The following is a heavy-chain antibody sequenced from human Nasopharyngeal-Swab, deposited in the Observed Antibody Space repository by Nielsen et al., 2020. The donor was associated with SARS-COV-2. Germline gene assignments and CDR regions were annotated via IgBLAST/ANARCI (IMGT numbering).Heavy chain of an antibody. V-gene: IGHV1-24*01. CDR1: GYTLTELS. CDR3: ARDLGYSSSWYTSYKSYGMDV. Sequence: ASVKVSCKVSGYTLTELSMHWVRQAPGKGLEWMGGFDPEDGETIYAQKFQGRVTMTEDTSTDTAYMELSSLRSEDTAVYYCARDLGYSSSWYTSYKSYGMDVWGQGTTVTVSS. J-gene: IGHJ6*02. CDR2: FDPEDGET. D-gene: IGHD6-13*01.